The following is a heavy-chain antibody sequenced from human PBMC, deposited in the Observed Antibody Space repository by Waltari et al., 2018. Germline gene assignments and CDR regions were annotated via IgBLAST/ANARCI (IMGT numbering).Heavy chain of an antibody. CDR3: AREGIAAAYMVDH. J-gene: IGHJ4*02. CDR1: GFTFRSYR. CDR2: ISSSSSTI. D-gene: IGHD6-13*01. V-gene: IGHV3-48*04. Sequence: EVQLVESGGGLVQPGGSLRLSCAASGFTFRSYRMHWFRQAPGKGLEWVSYISSSSSTIYYADSVKGRFTISRDNAKNSLYLQMNSLRAEDTAVYYCAREGIAAAYMVDHWGQGTLVTVSS.